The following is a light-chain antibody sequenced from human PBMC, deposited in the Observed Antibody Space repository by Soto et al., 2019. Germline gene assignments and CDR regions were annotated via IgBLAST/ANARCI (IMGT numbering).Light chain of an antibody. V-gene: IGLV2-14*03. CDR3: SSNTTSSTVV. Sequence: QSALTQPASVSGSPGQSITISCTGSSSDVGGYNYVSWYQQHHPGKAPKLMIYDVSNRPSGVSNHFSDSKSGNTASLTIYGLQAEDEADYYCSSNTTSSTVVFGGGTKLTVL. CDR2: DVS. CDR1: SSDVGGYNY. J-gene: IGLJ2*01.